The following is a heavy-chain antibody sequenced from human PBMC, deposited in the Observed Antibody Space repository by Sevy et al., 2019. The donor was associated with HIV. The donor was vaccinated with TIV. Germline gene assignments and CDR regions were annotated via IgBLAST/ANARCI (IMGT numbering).Heavy chain of an antibody. CDR1: GGTFSSYA. Sequence: ASVKVSCKASGGTFSSYAISWVRQAPGQGLEWMGGIIPIFGTANYAQKFQGRVTITADESTSTAYMELGSLRSEDTAVHYCARGKKVAVAGLLPYYYYYGMNVWGQGTTVTVSS. J-gene: IGHJ6*02. CDR2: IIPIFGTA. D-gene: IGHD6-19*01. V-gene: IGHV1-69*13. CDR3: ARGKKVAVAGLLPYYYYYGMNV.